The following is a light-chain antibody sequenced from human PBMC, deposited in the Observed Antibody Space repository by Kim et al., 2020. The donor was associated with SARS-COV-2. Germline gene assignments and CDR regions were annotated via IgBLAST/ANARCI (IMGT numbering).Light chain of an antibody. Sequence: EIVMTQSPATLSLSPGERATLSCRASQSVSSNLAWYQQKPGQAPRLLIYGAYTRATGIPARLSGSGSGTEFTLTISSLQSEDFAVYYCHQYNNWVTEALTFGAGTTGDIK. CDR3: HQYNNWVTEALT. CDR2: GAY. J-gene: IGKJ4*01. V-gene: IGKV3-15*01. CDR1: QSVSSN.